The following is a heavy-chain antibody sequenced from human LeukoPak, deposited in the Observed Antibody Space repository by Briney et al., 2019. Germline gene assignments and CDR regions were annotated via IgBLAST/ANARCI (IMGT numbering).Heavy chain of an antibody. CDR1: GFTFSNHW. CDR2: LNGDGTST. Sequence: GGSLRLSCAASGFTFSNHWMHWVRQAPGKGLVCVSRLNGDGTSTAYVESVEGRFTISRDNAKNTLYLQMNSLGVEDTAVYYCAREGWKVESYDVWGQGTMVTVSS. J-gene: IGHJ3*01. D-gene: IGHD3-3*01. V-gene: IGHV3-74*01. CDR3: AREGWKVESYDV.